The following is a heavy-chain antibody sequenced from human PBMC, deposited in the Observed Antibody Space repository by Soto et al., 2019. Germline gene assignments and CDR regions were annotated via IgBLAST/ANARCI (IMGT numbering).Heavy chain of an antibody. CDR2: INHSGST. CDR1: GGSFSGYY. D-gene: IGHD3-10*01. J-gene: IGHJ4*02. CDR3: ARGPGSYYS. V-gene: IGHV4-34*01. Sequence: PSETLSLTCAVYGGSFSGYYWSWIRQPPGKGLEWIGEINHSGSTNYNPSLKSRVTISVDTSKNQFSLKLSSVTAADTAVYYCARGPGSYYSWGQGTLVTVSS.